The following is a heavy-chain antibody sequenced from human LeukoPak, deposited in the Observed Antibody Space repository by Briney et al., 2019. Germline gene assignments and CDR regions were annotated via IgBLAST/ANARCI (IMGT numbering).Heavy chain of an antibody. D-gene: IGHD2-2*01. V-gene: IGHV4-34*01. J-gene: IGHJ4*02. CDR1: GGSFSGYY. CDR2: INHSGST. CDR3: ARGPDIVVVLGKAYFDY. Sequence: PSETLSPTCAVYGGSFSGYYWSWIRQPPGKGLEWIGEINHSGSTNYNPSLKSRVTISVDTSKNQFSLKLSSVTAADTAVYYCARGPDIVVVLGKAYFDYWGQGTLVTVSS.